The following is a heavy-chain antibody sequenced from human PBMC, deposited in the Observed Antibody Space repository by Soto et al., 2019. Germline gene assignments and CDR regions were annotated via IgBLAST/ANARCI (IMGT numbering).Heavy chain of an antibody. CDR2: ISVSGDYK. CDR1: GFNFSDHY. D-gene: IGHD3-16*01. CDR3: ARPPHVFEPLDV. Sequence: QVQLVESGGGLVKPGGSLRLSCVGSGFNFSDHYMNWIRQAPGKGLEWISYISVSGDYKNYAGSVQGRFTVSRDNAKNSLYVLMSSLRAEDTAVYYCARPPHVFEPLDVWGQGTMVTVSS. J-gene: IGHJ3*01. V-gene: IGHV3-11*05.